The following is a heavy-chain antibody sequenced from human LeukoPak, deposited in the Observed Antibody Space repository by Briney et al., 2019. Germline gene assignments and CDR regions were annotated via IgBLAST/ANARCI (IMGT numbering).Heavy chain of an antibody. CDR2: IYHSGST. CDR3: ARESGYYYDTRYFDY. D-gene: IGHD3-22*01. V-gene: IGHV4-4*02. CDR1: GGSISSSNW. Sequence: SGTLSLTCAVSGGSISSSNWWSRVRQPLGKGLEWIGEIYHSGSTNYNPSLKSRVTISVDKSKNQFSLKLSSVTAADTAVYYCARESGYYYDTRYFDYWGQGTLVTVSS. J-gene: IGHJ4*02.